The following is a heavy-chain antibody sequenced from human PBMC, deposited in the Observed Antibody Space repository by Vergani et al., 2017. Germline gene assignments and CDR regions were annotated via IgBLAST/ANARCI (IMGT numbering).Heavy chain of an antibody. CDR1: GFTFDDYA. V-gene: IGHV3-9*01. CDR3: AKGVSYSNALFDY. Sequence: EVQLVESGGDLVQPGRSLRLSCAASGFTFDDYAMHWVRQVPGKGLERVSGISWNSGNIDYADSVKGRFTISRDNAKNSLYLQMKSLRAEDTALYHCAKGVSYSNALFDYWGQGTLVTVSS. J-gene: IGHJ4*02. CDR2: ISWNSGNI. D-gene: IGHD5-18*01.